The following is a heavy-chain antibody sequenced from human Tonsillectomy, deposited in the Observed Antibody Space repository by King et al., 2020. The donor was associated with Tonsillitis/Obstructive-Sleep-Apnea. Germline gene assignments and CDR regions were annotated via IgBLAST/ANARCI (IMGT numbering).Heavy chain of an antibody. V-gene: IGHV1-2*02. D-gene: IGHD2-21*02. CDR1: GYTFTGYY. CDR3: ARDALYCGGDCYSPYYGMDV. CDR2: INPISGGT. J-gene: IGHJ6*02. Sequence: QLVQSGAEVKKPGASVKVSCKASGYTFTGYYMHWVRQAPGQGLEWMGWINPISGGTNYAQKFQGRVTMTRDTSISTAYMELSRLRSDDTAVYYCARDALYCGGDCYSPYYGMDVWGQGTTVTVSS.